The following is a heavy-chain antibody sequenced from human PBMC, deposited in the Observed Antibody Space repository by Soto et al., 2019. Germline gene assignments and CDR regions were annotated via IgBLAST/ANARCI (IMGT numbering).Heavy chain of an antibody. Sequence: PGGSLRLSCADSGFTFSSYSMNWVRQAPGKGLEWVSSISSSSSYIYYADSVKGRFTISRDNAKNSLYLQMNSLRAEDTAVYYCARDKTYNWNYFSYYYYGMDVWGQGTTVTVSS. D-gene: IGHD1-7*01. CDR3: ARDKTYNWNYFSYYYYGMDV. CDR1: GFTFSSYS. V-gene: IGHV3-21*01. J-gene: IGHJ6*02. CDR2: ISSSSSYI.